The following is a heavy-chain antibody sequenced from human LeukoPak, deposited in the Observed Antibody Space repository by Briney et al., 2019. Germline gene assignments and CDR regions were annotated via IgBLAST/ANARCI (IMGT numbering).Heavy chain of an antibody. D-gene: IGHD6-19*01. CDR1: GFTFSNYN. J-gene: IGHJ3*02. V-gene: IGHV3-21*01. Sequence: GGSLRLSCAASGFTFSNYNMNWVRQAPGKGLEWVSSISSSSRYIYYGDSVKGRFTISRDNAKNSLYLQMNSLRAEDTAVYYCARDRIAVAAFDIWGQGTMVTVSS. CDR2: ISSSSRYI. CDR3: ARDRIAVAAFDI.